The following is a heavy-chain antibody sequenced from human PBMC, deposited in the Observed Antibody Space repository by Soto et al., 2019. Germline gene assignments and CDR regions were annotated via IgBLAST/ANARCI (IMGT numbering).Heavy chain of an antibody. V-gene: IGHV1-69*13. D-gene: IGHD2-15*01. J-gene: IGHJ6*02. CDR2: IIPIFGTA. CDR3: ARADIVVVVAATDRYYYYYGMDV. Sequence: ASVKVSCKASGGTFSSYAISWVRQAPGQGLEWMGGIIPIFGTANYAQKFQGRVTITADESTSTAYMELSSLRSEDTAVYYCARADIVVVVAATDRYYYYYGMDVWGQGTTVTVSS. CDR1: GGTFSSYA.